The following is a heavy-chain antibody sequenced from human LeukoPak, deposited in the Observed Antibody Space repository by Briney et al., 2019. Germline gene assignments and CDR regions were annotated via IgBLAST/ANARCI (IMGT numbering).Heavy chain of an antibody. CDR1: GYTFTGYY. D-gene: IGHD4-17*01. Sequence: ASVKVSCKASGYTFTGYYMHWVRQAPGQGLEWMGWINPNSGGTNYAQKFQGRVTMTRDTSISTAYMELSRLRSDDTAVYYCARPYGDVNRFDYWGQGTLVTVSS. CDR2: INPNSGGT. V-gene: IGHV1-2*02. CDR3: ARPYGDVNRFDY. J-gene: IGHJ4*02.